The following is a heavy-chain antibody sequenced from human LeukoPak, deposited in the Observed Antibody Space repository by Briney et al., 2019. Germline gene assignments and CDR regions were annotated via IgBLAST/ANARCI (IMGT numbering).Heavy chain of an antibody. D-gene: IGHD2-2*01. CDR2: IDDSGST. CDR3: ASTKRGSTTCPPDS. J-gene: IGHJ4*02. CDR1: RGSFRGYY. Sequence: SETLSLTWAVDRGSFRGYYRGCIRQPPGKGLEWIGEIDDSGSTNYNPSLKSRVTISLDTSMKKFSLKLHSQTATERAGYYLASTKRGSTTCPPDSWGQGTLVTVSS. V-gene: IGHV4-34*01.